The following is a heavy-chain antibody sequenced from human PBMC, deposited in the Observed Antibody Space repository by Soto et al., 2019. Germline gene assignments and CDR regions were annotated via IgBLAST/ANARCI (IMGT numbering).Heavy chain of an antibody. CDR2: ISSTTNYI. CDR3: ARESEDLTSNFDY. Sequence: GGSLRLSCAASGFTFTRYSMNWVRQAPGKGLEWVSSISSTTNYIYYGDSMKGRFTISRDNAKNSLYLEMNSLRAEDTAVYYCARESEDLTSNFDYWVQGTLVTVSS. V-gene: IGHV3-21*06. CDR1: GFTFTRYS. J-gene: IGHJ4*02.